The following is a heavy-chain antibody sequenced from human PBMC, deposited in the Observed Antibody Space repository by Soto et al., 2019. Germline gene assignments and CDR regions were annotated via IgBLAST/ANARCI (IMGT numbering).Heavy chain of an antibody. CDR1: GYTFTSYG. CDR3: ARSRPNLYYYYYYGMDV. CDR2: ISAYNGNT. V-gene: IGHV1-18*04. Sequence: QVQLVQSGAEVKKPGASVKVSCKASGYTFTSYGISWVRQAPGQGLEWMGWISAYNGNTNYAQTLQGRVTMTTDTSTSTAYMERRSLRSDDTAVYYCARSRPNLYYYYYYGMDVWGQGTTVTVSS. J-gene: IGHJ6*02.